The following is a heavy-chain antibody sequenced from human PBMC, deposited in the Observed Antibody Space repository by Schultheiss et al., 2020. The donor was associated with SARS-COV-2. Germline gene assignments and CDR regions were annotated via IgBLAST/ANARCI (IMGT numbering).Heavy chain of an antibody. D-gene: IGHD3-10*01. CDR2: ISSSSSYI. J-gene: IGHJ4*02. CDR1: GFTFSSYW. Sequence: GGSLRLSCAASGFTFSSYWMHWVRQAPGKGLEWVSSISSSSSYIYYADSVKGRFTISRDNAKNSLYLQMNSLRAEDTAVYYCATYGSGKDGDYWGQGTLVTVSS. V-gene: IGHV3-21*01. CDR3: ATYGSGKDGDY.